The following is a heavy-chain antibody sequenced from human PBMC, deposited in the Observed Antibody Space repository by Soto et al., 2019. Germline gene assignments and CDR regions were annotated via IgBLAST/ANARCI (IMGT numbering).Heavy chain of an antibody. J-gene: IGHJ4*02. D-gene: IGHD3-10*01. V-gene: IGHV4-30-2*01. CDR2: IYPSGMP. Sequence: SETLSLTCTVSGGSISNAAYSWSWIRQPPGKGLEWIGYIYPSGMPFYNPSLRSRVTISIDRSNDQFSLNLKSVIAEDTAVYYCARQRGGDGLFDSWGKGTLVIVSS. CDR3: ARQRGGDGLFDS. CDR1: GGSISNAAYS.